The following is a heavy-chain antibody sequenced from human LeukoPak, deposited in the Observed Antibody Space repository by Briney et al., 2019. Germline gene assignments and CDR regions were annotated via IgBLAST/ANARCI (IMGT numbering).Heavy chain of an antibody. CDR1: GFTFSSYS. D-gene: IGHD3-10*01. CDR3: AKEVLGSYPHFDY. V-gene: IGHV3-21*04. Sequence: GGSLRLSCVASGFTFSSYSMNWVRQAQGQGLEWVSSSSSSSDYIFYADSVKGRFTISRDNAKNTLYLQMNSLRAEDTVVYYCAKEVLGSYPHFDYWGQGTLVTVSS. CDR2: SSSSSDYI. J-gene: IGHJ4*02.